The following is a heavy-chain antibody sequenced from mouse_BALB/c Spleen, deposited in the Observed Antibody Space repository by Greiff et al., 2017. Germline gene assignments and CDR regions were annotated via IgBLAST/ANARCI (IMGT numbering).Heavy chain of an antibody. J-gene: IGHJ2*01. D-gene: IGHD3-1*01. V-gene: IGHV1S56*01. CDR2: IYPGDGST. CDR1: GYTFTSYY. Sequence: QVQLKESGPELVKPGASVKMSCKASGYTFTSYYIHWVKQRPGQGLEWIGWIYPGDGSTKYNEKFKGKTTLTADKSSSTAYMLLSSLTSEDSAIYFCARGLGLLYYFDYWGQGTTLTVSS. CDR3: ARGLGLLYYFDY.